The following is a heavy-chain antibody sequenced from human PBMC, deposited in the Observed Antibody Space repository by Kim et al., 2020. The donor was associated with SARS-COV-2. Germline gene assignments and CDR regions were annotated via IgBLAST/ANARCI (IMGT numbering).Heavy chain of an antibody. Sequence: LSLTCAASGFTFSNAWMSWVRQAPGKGLEWVGRIKSKTDGGTTDYAAPVKGRFTISRDDSKNTLYLQMNSLKTEDTAVYYCTTGPKYILRGMDVWGQGTTVTVSS. J-gene: IGHJ6*02. V-gene: IGHV3-15*01. D-gene: IGHD1-1*01. CDR3: TTGPKYILRGMDV. CDR1: GFTFSNAW. CDR2: IKSKTDGGTT.